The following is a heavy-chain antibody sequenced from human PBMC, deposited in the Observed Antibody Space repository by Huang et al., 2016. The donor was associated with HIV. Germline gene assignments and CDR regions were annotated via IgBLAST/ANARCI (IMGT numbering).Heavy chain of an antibody. D-gene: IGHD6-13*01. Sequence: EVQLVESGGGLVQPGRSLRFSCTASGFTFGDYAMSWFRQAPGKGLDCVVFIRSKASGGTTEYAASVKGRFTISRDDSKSIAYLQMNSLKTEDTAVYYCTRGKGALDYWGQGTLVTVSS. CDR3: TRGKGALDY. CDR2: IRSKASGGTT. CDR1: GFTFGDYA. V-gene: IGHV3-49*03. J-gene: IGHJ4*02.